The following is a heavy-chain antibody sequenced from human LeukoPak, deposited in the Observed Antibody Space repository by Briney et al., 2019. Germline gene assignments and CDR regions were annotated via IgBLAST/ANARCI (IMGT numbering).Heavy chain of an antibody. J-gene: IGHJ5*02. D-gene: IGHD2-15*01. Sequence: GGSLRLSCAASGFTFSSYWMSWVRQAPGKGLEWEANIKQDGSEKYYVDSVKGRFTISRDNAKNSLYLQMNSLRAEETAVYYCARDIGYCSAGICQPGENWFDPWGQGTLVTVSS. CDR3: ARDIGYCSAGICQPGENWFDP. V-gene: IGHV3-7*01. CDR2: IKQDGSEK. CDR1: GFTFSSYW.